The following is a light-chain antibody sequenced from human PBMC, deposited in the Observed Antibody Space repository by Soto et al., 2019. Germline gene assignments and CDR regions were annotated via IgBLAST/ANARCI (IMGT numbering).Light chain of an antibody. CDR2: DVI. J-gene: IGLJ2*01. Sequence: QSVLTQPASVSGSPGQSITIACTGSSSDIGGYNFVSWYQQHPGKAPKLMIYDVIKRPSGVSSRFSGSKSGNTASLTISGLQTEDEADYYCSSYTTTTTAVFGGGTQLTVL. CDR3: SSYTTTTTAV. V-gene: IGLV2-14*03. CDR1: SSDIGGYNF.